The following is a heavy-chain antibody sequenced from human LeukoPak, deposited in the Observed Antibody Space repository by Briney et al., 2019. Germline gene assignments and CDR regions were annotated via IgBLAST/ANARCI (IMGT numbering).Heavy chain of an antibody. Sequence: PGGSLRLSCAASGFTFSSYSMNWVRQAPGKGLEWVSSISSSSSYIYYADSVKGRFTISRDNAKNSLYLQMNSLRAEDTAVYYCARDYSSGWYGRDFDYWGQGTLVTVSS. D-gene: IGHD6-19*01. J-gene: IGHJ4*02. CDR2: ISSSSSYI. CDR1: GFTFSSYS. CDR3: ARDYSSGWYGRDFDY. V-gene: IGHV3-21*01.